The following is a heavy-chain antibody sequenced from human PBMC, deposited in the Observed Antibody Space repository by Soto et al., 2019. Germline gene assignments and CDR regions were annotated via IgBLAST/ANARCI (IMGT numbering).Heavy chain of an antibody. CDR3: AKDQGTRGGYFNH. Sequence: GGSLRLSCAASGFTFSNYAMSWVRQAPGKGLEWVSTITSGGFTYYGDSVKGRFTISRDKSKNTLYLQMNRLRAEDTAVYYCAKDQGTRGGYFNHGGQGTLVTVSS. D-gene: IGHD3-10*01. CDR1: GFTFSNYA. V-gene: IGHV3-23*01. CDR2: ITSGGFT. J-gene: IGHJ4*02.